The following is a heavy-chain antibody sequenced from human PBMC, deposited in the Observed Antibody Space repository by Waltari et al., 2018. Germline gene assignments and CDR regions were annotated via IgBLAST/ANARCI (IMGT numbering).Heavy chain of an antibody. D-gene: IGHD1-26*01. CDR3: ARGGEPNWFDP. CDR1: GFTVSSNY. CDR2: IYSGGST. J-gene: IGHJ5*02. Sequence: EVQLVESGGGLIQPGGSLRLSCAASGFTVSSNYMSWVRQAPGKGGECVSVIYSGGSTYYADSVKCRFTISRDNSKNTLYLQMNSLRAEDTAVYYCARGGEPNWFDPWGQGTLVTVSS. V-gene: IGHV3-53*01.